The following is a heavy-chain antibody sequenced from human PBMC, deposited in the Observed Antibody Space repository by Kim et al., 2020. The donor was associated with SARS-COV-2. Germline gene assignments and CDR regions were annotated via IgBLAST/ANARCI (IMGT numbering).Heavy chain of an antibody. D-gene: IGHD2-2*01. V-gene: IGHV4-34*01. CDR2: INHSGST. Sequence: SETLSLTCAVYGGSFSGYYWSWIRQPPGKGLEWIGEINHSGSTNYNPSLKSRVTISVDTSKNQFSLKLSSVTAADTAVYYCARWGSIVVVPAAMRDYYYYGMDVWGQGTTVTVSS. J-gene: IGHJ6*02. CDR3: ARWGSIVVVPAAMRDYYYYGMDV. CDR1: GGSFSGYY.